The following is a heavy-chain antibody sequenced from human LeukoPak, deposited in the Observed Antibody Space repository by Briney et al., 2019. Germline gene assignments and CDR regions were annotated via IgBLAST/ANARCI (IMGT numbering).Heavy chain of an antibody. J-gene: IGHJ4*02. CDR3: ARARGSYYFLYY. V-gene: IGHV3-66*01. D-gene: IGHD1-26*01. CDR1: GFTVSSNY. CDR2: IYSGGST. Sequence: GGSLRLSCAASGFTVSSNYMSWVRQAPGKGLEWVSVIYSGGSTYYADSVKGRFTISRDNSKNTLYLQMNSLRAEDTAVYYCARARGSYYFLYYWGQGTLVTVSS.